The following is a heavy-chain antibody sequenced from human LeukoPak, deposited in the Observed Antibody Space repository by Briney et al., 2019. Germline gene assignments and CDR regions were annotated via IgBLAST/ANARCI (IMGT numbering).Heavy chain of an antibody. Sequence: GGSLRLSCAASGFTFSSYGMHWVRQAPGKGLEWVAVIWYDGSSKYYADSVKGRFTISRDNSKNTLYLQMNSLGAEDTAVYYCASSSFGLLLDYWGQGTLVTVSS. V-gene: IGHV3-33*01. CDR1: GFTFSSYG. D-gene: IGHD4-23*01. CDR3: ASSSFGLLLDY. CDR2: IWYDGSSK. J-gene: IGHJ4*02.